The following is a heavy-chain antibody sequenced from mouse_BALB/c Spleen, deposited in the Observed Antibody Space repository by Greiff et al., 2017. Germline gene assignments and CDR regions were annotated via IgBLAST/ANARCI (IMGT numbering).Heavy chain of an antibody. V-gene: IGHV1S137*01. CDR1: GYTFTDYA. D-gene: IGHD1-1*01. J-gene: IGHJ4*01. CDR3: ARYYGGTTTRGNYYAMDY. Sequence: QVQLQQSGAELVRPGVSVKISCKGSGYTFTDYAMHWVKQSHAKSLEWIGVISTYYGDASYNQKFKGKATMTVDKSSSTAYMELARLTSEDSAIYYCARYYGGTTTRGNYYAMDYWGQGTSVTVSS. CDR2: ISTYYGDA.